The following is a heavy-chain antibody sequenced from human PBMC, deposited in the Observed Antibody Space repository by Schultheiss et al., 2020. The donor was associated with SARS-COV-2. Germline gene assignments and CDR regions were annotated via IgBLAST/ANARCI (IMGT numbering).Heavy chain of an antibody. CDR1: GFTVSSNY. CDR2: ISGSGGST. CDR3: ARDRVYYDILTGYYNVRAFDI. Sequence: GESLKISCAASGFTVSSNYMSWVRQAPGKGLEWVSAISGSGGSTYYADSVKGRFTISRDNSKNTLYLQMNSLRAEDTAVYYCARDRVYYDILTGYYNVRAFDIWGQGRMVTVSS. D-gene: IGHD3-9*01. J-gene: IGHJ3*02. V-gene: IGHV3-23*01.